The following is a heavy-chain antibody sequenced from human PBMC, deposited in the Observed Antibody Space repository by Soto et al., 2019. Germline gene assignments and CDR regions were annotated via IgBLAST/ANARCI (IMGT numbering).Heavy chain of an antibody. V-gene: IGHV3-21*01. J-gene: IGHJ3*02. CDR2: ISSSSSYI. CDR1: GFTFSSYS. D-gene: IGHD2-2*01. CDR3: ARGCSSTSCYRDAFDI. Sequence: GGSLRLSCAASGFTFSSYSMNWVRQAPGKGPEWVSSISSSSSYIYYADSVKGRFTISRDNAKNSLYLQMNSLRAEDTAVYYCARGCSSTSCYRDAFDIWGQGTMVTVSS.